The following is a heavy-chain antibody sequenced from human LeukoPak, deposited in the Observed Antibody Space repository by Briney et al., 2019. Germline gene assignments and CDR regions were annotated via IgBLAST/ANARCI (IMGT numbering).Heavy chain of an antibody. J-gene: IGHJ3*02. CDR1: GGSISSGSYY. V-gene: IGHV4-61*02. D-gene: IGHD3-22*01. CDR3: ARGDSSGYYHAFDI. Sequence: PSGTLSLTCTVSGGSISSGSYYWSWIRQPAGKGLEWIGRIYTSGSTNYNPSLKSRVTISVDTSKNQFSLKLSSVTAADTAVYYCARGDSSGYYHAFDIWGQGTMVTVSS. CDR2: IYTSGST.